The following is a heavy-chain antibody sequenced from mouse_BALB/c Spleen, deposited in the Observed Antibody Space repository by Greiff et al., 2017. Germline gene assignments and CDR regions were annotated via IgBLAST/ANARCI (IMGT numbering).Heavy chain of an antibody. J-gene: IGHJ4*01. CDR3: ARGYGRAMDY. Sequence: EVQVVESGAELVKPGASVKLSCTASGFNIKDTYMHWVKQRPEQGLEWIGRIDPANGNTKYDPKFQGKATITADTSSNTAYLQLSSLTSEDTAVYYCARGYGRAMDYWGQGTSVTVSS. CDR2: IDPANGNT. V-gene: IGHV14-3*02. D-gene: IGHD1-1*01. CDR1: GFNIKDTY.